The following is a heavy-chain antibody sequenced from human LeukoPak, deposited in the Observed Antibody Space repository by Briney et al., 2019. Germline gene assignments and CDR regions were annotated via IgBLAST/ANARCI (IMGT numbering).Heavy chain of an antibody. CDR2: IYYSGST. V-gene: IGHV4-31*03. D-gene: IGHD4-17*01. CDR3: ARMAIRRVTTKDLDYYYGMDV. Sequence: SETLSLTCTVSGGSISSGGYYWSWIRQHPGKGLEWIGYIYYSGSTYYNPSLKSRVTISVDTSKNQFSLKLSSVTAADTAVYYCARMAIRRVTTKDLDYYYGMDVWGQGTTVTVSS. CDR1: GGSISSGGYY. J-gene: IGHJ6*02.